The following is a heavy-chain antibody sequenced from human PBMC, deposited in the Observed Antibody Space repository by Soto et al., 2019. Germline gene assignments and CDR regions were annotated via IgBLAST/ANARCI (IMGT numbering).Heavy chain of an antibody. V-gene: IGHV4-59*01. D-gene: IGHD3-3*01. Sequence: SETLSLTCTVPGGSISSYYWSWIRQPPGKGLEWIGYIYYSGSTNYDPSLKSRVTISVDTSKNQFSLKLSSVTAADTAVYYCARVLFGRGNWFDPWGQGTLVTVS. CDR3: ARVLFGRGNWFDP. CDR2: IYYSGST. J-gene: IGHJ5*02. CDR1: GGSISSYY.